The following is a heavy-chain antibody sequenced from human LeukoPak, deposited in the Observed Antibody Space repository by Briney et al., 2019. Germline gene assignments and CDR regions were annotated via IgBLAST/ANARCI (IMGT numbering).Heavy chain of an antibody. CDR3: ATYKHQLRTVYFDY. V-gene: IGHV3-7*02. CDR1: GFTFSSYW. D-gene: IGHD1-1*01. J-gene: IGHJ4*02. Sequence: GGSLRLSCAASGFTFSSYWMSWVRQAPGKGLEWVANIKQDGSDKNYVDSVKGRFTISKDNAKNLLSLEMNGLRAEDTAVYYCATYKHQLRTVYFDYWGQGTLVTVSS. CDR2: IKQDGSDK.